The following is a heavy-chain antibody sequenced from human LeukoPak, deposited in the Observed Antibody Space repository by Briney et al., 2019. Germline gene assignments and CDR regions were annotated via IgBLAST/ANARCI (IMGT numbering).Heavy chain of an antibody. V-gene: IGHV4-38-2*02. J-gene: IGHJ5*02. CDR2: IYHSGST. CDR3: ARDFDYYGSGSYLSWFDP. D-gene: IGHD3-10*01. CDR1: GGSISSYY. Sequence: PSETLSLTCTVSGGSISSYYWGWIRQPPGKGLEWIGSIYHSGSTYYNPSLKSRVTISVDTSKNQFSLKLSSVTAADTAVYYCARDFDYYGSGSYLSWFDPWGQGTLVTVSS.